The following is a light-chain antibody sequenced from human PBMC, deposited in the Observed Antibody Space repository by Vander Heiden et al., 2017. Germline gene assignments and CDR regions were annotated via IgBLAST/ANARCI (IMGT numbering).Light chain of an antibody. CDR1: QSLLHSNGYNY. Sequence: DVGIAQSPLSLPVTPGEPSSIPCRSSQSLLHSNGYNYLDWYLQKSVLSPQLLIYLGSNRASGVPDRFSGTGSGTDFTLKISRVDAEDVGVYSSRQSLPTLFTFGPGTKVDIK. CDR3: RQSLPTLFT. J-gene: IGKJ3*01. CDR2: LGS. V-gene: IGKV2-28*01.